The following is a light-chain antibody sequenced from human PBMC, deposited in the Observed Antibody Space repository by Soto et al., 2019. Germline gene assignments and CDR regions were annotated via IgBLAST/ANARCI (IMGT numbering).Light chain of an antibody. J-gene: IGKJ1*01. CDR1: HSISGW. Sequence: DIQMTQSPSTLSASVGDRVTITCRASHSISGWLAWYQQKPGKAPKLLIYKASSVNSGVPSRFSGSGSGTEFNLTLSSLQPDDFAIYYCQQYHSWWTFGQGTKVEIK. CDR3: QQYHSWWT. V-gene: IGKV1-5*03. CDR2: KAS.